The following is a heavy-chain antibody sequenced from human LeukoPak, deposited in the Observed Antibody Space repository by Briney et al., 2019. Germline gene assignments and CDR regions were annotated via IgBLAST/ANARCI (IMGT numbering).Heavy chain of an antibody. CDR1: GYTFTGYY. V-gene: IGHV1-2*02. Sequence: GASVKVSCKASGYTFTGYYMHWVRQAPGQGLEWMGWINPNNGGTSYAQKFQGRVTMTRDTSISTAYMDLSRLRSDDTAVYYCARDVYRLEGFGPWGQGTLVTVSS. CDR2: INPNNGGT. CDR3: ARDVYRLEGFGP. D-gene: IGHD2-8*02. J-gene: IGHJ5*02.